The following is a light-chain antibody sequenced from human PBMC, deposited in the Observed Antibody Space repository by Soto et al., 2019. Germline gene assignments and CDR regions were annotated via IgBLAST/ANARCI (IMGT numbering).Light chain of an antibody. CDR3: QEYGVSRA. Sequence: IVLTQAPGTRSLSPGERATLSCRASQSVSSNYLAWYQQRPGQAPRLLIYGASSRAPGIPDRFSGSGSGTDFTLTISRLEPEDCAVYYCQEYGVSRAFGQGTRVEIK. CDR2: GAS. CDR1: QSVSSNY. V-gene: IGKV3-20*01. J-gene: IGKJ1*01.